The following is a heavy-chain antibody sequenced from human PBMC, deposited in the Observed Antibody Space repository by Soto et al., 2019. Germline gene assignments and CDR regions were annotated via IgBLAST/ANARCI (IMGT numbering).Heavy chain of an antibody. J-gene: IGHJ4*02. D-gene: IGHD6-13*01. CDR2: ISYGGDNK. Sequence: QVQLVESGGGVVQPGRSLRLSCAASGFIFSDYAMHWVRQAPGKGLEWVAVISYGGDNKYYADSVRGRFAISRDNLKNTLDLQMNSLKPEDTAMYHCAKARHSTSWYGLEADFWGQGTLVTVSS. CDR3: AKARHSTSWYGLEADF. CDR1: GFIFSDYA. V-gene: IGHV3-30*09.